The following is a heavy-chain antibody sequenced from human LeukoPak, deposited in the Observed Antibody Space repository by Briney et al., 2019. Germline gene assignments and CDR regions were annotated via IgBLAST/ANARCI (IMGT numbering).Heavy chain of an antibody. D-gene: IGHD6-13*01. Sequence: GGSLRLSCAASGFTFSSYWMSWVRQAPGKGLEWVASIKQDGSEKFYVDSVKGRFTISRDNAKNPLYLQMNSLRADDTAVYYCARPTAGTWYYFDYWGQGTLVTVSS. CDR3: ARPTAGTWYYFDY. CDR2: IKQDGSEK. CDR1: GFTFSSYW. V-gene: IGHV3-7*04. J-gene: IGHJ4*02.